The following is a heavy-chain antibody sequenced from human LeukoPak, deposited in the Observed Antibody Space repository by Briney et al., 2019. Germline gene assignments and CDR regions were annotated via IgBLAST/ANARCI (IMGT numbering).Heavy chain of an antibody. V-gene: IGHV4-59*08. CDR3: ARHHNWNYDY. CDR2: AHYSGST. J-gene: IGHJ4*02. CDR1: GGSISSYY. Sequence: SETLSLTCTVSGGSISSYYWSWIRQPPGKGLEWIGYAHYSGSTNYNPSLKSRVTISVDTSKNQFSLRLSSVTAADTAVYYCARHHNWNYDYWGQGTLVTVSS. D-gene: IGHD1-20*01.